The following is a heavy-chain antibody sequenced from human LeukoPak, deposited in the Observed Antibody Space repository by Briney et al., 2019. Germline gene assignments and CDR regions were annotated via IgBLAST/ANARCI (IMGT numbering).Heavy chain of an antibody. Sequence: GGSLRLSCAASGFTFSSYAMHWVRQAPGKGLEYVSAISSNGGSTYYANSVKGRFTISRDNSKNTLYLQMGSLRAEDMAVYYCAVGITIFGVDPRRDAFDIWGQGTMVTVSS. J-gene: IGHJ3*02. V-gene: IGHV3-64*01. CDR2: ISSNGGST. D-gene: IGHD3-3*01. CDR3: AVGITIFGVDPRRDAFDI. CDR1: GFTFSSYA.